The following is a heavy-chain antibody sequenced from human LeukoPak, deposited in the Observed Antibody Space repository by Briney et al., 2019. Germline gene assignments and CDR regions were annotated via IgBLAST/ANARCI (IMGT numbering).Heavy chain of an antibody. Sequence: PSETLSLTCTVSGGSISSYYWSWIRQPPGEGLEWIGYIYYSGSTNYNPSLKSRVTISVDTSKNQFSLKLSSVTAADTAVYYCARLSLYNWFDPWGQGTLVTVSS. CDR2: IYYSGST. CDR1: GGSISSYY. V-gene: IGHV4-59*08. J-gene: IGHJ5*02. CDR3: ARLSLYNWFDP.